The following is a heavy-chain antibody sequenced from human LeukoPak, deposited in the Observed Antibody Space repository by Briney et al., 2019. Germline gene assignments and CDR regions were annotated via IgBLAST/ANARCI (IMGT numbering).Heavy chain of an antibody. V-gene: IGHV3-7*04. CDR3: ARGPPYGSRSDYFDY. D-gene: IGHD3-10*01. J-gene: IGHJ4*02. CDR2: IKKDVGEK. CDR1: GFTFSSHW. Sequence: PGGSLRRSCAASGFTFSSHWMTWIPQAPGKGREWVASIKKDVGEKFYVDSVKGRFTISRDNAKNSLYLHMNSLRVEDTAVYYCARGPPYGSRSDYFDYWGQGTLVTVSS.